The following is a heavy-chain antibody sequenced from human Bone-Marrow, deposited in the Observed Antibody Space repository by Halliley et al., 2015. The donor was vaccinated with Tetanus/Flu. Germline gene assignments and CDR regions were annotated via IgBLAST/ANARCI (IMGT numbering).Heavy chain of an antibody. CDR2: ISGSSRYS. D-gene: IGHD3-10*01. J-gene: IGHJ4*02. Sequence: KGVEWLSYISGSSRYSSYADSVKGRFTISRDNGKNSLYLQMDSLRVEGTAVYYCARGNYPGFWGQGTLVAVSS. V-gene: IGHV3-11*05. CDR3: ARGNYPGF.